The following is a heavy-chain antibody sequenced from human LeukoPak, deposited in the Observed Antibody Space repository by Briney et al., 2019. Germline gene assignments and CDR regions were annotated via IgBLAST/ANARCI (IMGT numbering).Heavy chain of an antibody. Sequence: SGGSLRLSCAASGYTFSHYSVNWVRQAPGKGLEWVSSISSTSDYIYYADSVKGRFTISRDNTKSSLYLQMSSLRAEDTAVYYCVSGNDPDSTWENYRLDAFDIWGQGTTVIVSS. J-gene: IGHJ3*02. V-gene: IGHV3-21*01. CDR3: VSGNDPDSTWENYRLDAFDI. D-gene: IGHD3-16*02. CDR2: ISSTSDYI. CDR1: GYTFSHYS.